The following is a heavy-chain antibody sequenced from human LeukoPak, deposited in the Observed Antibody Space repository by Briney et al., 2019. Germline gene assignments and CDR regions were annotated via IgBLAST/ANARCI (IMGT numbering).Heavy chain of an antibody. CDR2: ISSSGFTI. CDR1: GFTFSSYS. Sequence: GVSLRLSCAASGFTFSSYSMNWVRQAPGKGLEWVSYISSSGFTIYYSDVVKGRFTISRDNANNSLYMQMSSLRAEDTAVYYCARGDYGGPSGMNLQHWGQGTLVTVSS. J-gene: IGHJ1*01. D-gene: IGHD4-23*01. V-gene: IGHV3-48*01. CDR3: ARGDYGGPSGMNLQH.